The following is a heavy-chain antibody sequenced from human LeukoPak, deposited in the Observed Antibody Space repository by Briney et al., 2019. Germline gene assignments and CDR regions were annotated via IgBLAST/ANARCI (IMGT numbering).Heavy chain of an antibody. Sequence: PGGSLRLSCAASGFTFSSFAMTWVRQAPGKGLEWVSAISGSGGSTYYADSVKGRFTISRDNSKNTLYLQMNSLRAEDTAVYYCAKDLGERDGYWGQGTLVTVSS. V-gene: IGHV3-23*01. CDR2: ISGSGGST. J-gene: IGHJ4*02. CDR3: AKDLGERDGY. CDR1: GFTFSSFA. D-gene: IGHD3-16*01.